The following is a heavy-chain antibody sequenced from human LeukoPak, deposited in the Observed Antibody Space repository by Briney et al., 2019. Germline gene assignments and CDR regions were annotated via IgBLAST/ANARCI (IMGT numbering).Heavy chain of an antibody. CDR3: ASPEYYDFWSGYYNNDAFDI. CDR1: GFTFSSYG. CDR2: ISYDGSNK. D-gene: IGHD3-3*01. V-gene: IGHV3-30*03. Sequence: GGSLRLSCAASGFTFSSYGMHWVRQAPGKGLEWVAVISYDGSNKYYADSVKGRFTISRDNSKNTLYLQMNSLRAEDTAVYYCASPEYYDFWSGYYNNDAFDIWGQGTMVTVSS. J-gene: IGHJ3*02.